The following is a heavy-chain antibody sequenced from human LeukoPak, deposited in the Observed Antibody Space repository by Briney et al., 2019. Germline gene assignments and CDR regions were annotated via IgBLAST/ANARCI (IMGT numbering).Heavy chain of an antibody. CDR2: ISTDGKST. CDR1: GFTFSNYW. CDR3: ARLMQLARGRY. Sequence: GGSLRLSCVASGFTFSNYWMLWVRQAPGKGLMWVSLISTDGKSTRYAESVKGRFTISRDNAENSLYLQMSSLRAEDTAVYYCARLMQLARGRYWGQGTLVTVSS. V-gene: IGHV3-74*01. D-gene: IGHD6-6*01. J-gene: IGHJ4*02.